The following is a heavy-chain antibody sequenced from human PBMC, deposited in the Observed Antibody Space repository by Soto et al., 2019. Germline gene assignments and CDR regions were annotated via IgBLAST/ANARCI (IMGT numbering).Heavy chain of an antibody. CDR3: ARDAGGNWFDP. Sequence: GXSVKVSCKASGCTFTSYGISWVRQAPGQGLEWMGWXSAYNXNTNYAQKLQGXVTMTTDTXTSTAYMELRSLRYDDKAVYYCARDAGGNWFDPWGKGTLVTVSS. CDR1: GCTFTSYG. CDR2: XSAYNXNT. J-gene: IGHJ5*02. V-gene: IGHV1-18*01.